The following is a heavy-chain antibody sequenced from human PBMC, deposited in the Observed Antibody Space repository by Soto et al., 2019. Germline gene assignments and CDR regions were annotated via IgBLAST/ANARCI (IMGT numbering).Heavy chain of an antibody. V-gene: IGHV4-39*01. D-gene: IGHD2-2*01. Sequence: QLQLQESGPRLVKPSETLSLTCSVSGGSISSSSYSWGWIRQPPGKGLEWIGTIYYSGSTHYNPSLGGRAAISADPPNNQLSRRLSSVTAADTAVYYCGRQPGHCGSTTCFGYYSVDVWGQGTTVTVS. CDR1: GGSISSSSYS. CDR2: IYYSGST. J-gene: IGHJ6*02. CDR3: GRQPGHCGSTTCFGYYSVDV.